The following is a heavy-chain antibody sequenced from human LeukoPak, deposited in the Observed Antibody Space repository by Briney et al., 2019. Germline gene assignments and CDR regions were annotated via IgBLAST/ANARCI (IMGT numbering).Heavy chain of an antibody. Sequence: GQSLKISCKGSGYSFTTYWVAWVRQMPGKGLEWMGTIYPTDSETTYSPSFQGQVTISADKSISTAYLQWSSLKASDTAMYYCARPLGYDSSGYYPPSDYWGQGTLVTVSS. CDR1: GYSFTTYW. D-gene: IGHD3-22*01. CDR3: ARPLGYDSSGYYPPSDY. J-gene: IGHJ4*02. V-gene: IGHV5-51*01. CDR2: IYPTDSET.